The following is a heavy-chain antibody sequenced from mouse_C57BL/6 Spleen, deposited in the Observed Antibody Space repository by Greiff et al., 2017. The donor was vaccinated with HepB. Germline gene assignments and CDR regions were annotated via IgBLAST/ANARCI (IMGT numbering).Heavy chain of an antibody. J-gene: IGHJ2*01. CDR2: INPSTGGT. Sequence: EVQLQQSGPELVKPGASVKISCKASGYSFTGYYMNWVKQSPEKSLEWIGEINPSTGGTTYNQKFKAKATLTVDKSSSTAYMQLKSLTSEDSAVYYCAREVTTVLDYWGQGTTLTVSS. CDR1: GYSFTGYY. V-gene: IGHV1-42*01. D-gene: IGHD1-1*01. CDR3: AREVTTVLDY.